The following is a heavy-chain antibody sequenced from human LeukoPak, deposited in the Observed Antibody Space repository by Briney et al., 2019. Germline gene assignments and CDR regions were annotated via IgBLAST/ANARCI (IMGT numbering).Heavy chain of an antibody. J-gene: IGHJ4*02. V-gene: IGHV3-9*01. CDR2: ISWNSGSI. CDR1: GFTFDDYA. Sequence: GGSLRLSCAASGFTFDDYAMHWVRQAPGKGLEWVSGISWNSGSIGYADSVKGRFTISRDNAKNSLYLQMNSLRAEDTAVYYCARPGSGTPLGPGAVDYWGQGTLVTVSS. CDR3: ARPGSGTPLGPGAVDY. D-gene: IGHD3-10*01.